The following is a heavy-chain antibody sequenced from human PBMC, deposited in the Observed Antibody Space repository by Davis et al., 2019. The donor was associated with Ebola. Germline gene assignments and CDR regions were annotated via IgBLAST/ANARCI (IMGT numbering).Heavy chain of an antibody. V-gene: IGHV3-23*01. J-gene: IGHJ4*02. Sequence: GESLKISCAASGFTFSNYGMNWVRQAPGKGLEWVSGISDNGGSTHYADSVKGRFTISRDNSKNTLYLQMNSLRAEDTAVYYCAKDSRRFDYWGQGTLVTVSS. CDR1: GFTFSNYG. CDR3: AKDSRRFDY. CDR2: ISDNGGST.